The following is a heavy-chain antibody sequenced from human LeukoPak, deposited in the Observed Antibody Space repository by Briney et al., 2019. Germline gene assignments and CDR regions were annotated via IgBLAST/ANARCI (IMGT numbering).Heavy chain of an antibody. J-gene: IGHJ4*02. V-gene: IGHV4-38-2*01. Sequence: SETLSLTCAVSGYSISSGYYWGWIRQPPGKGLEWIGSIYHSGSTYYTPSLKSRVTISVDTSKNQFSLKLSSVTAADTAVYYCARRGLMVRGVSFDYWGQGTLVTVSS. D-gene: IGHD3-10*01. CDR3: ARRGLMVRGVSFDY. CDR1: GYSISSGYY. CDR2: IYHSGST.